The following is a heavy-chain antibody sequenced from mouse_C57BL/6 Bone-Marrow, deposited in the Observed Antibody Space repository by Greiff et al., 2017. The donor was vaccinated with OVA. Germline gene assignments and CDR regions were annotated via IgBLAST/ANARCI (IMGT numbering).Heavy chain of an antibody. J-gene: IGHJ3*01. CDR3: ARDGYYVWFAY. D-gene: IGHD2-3*01. Sequence: VQLKESGGGLVKPGGSLKLSCAASGFTFSSYAMSWVRQTPEKRLEWVATISDGGSYTYYPDNVKGRFTISRDNAKNNLYLQMSHLKSEDTAMYYCARDGYYVWFAYWGQGTLVTVSA. V-gene: IGHV5-4*01. CDR2: ISDGGSYT. CDR1: GFTFSSYA.